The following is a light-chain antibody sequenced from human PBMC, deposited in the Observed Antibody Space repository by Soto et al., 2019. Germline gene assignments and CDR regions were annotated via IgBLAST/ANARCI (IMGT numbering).Light chain of an antibody. J-gene: IGKJ5*01. CDR1: QGISSW. Sequence: QVTHSPSSVSGSPLSSVTITCRASQGISSWLAWYQQKPGKAPKLLIYDASSLQSGVPSRFSGSGSGTDFTLTISSLQPEDFATYYCQQGNSFPITFGQGTRLEI. V-gene: IGKV1-12*01. CDR3: QQGNSFPIT. CDR2: DAS.